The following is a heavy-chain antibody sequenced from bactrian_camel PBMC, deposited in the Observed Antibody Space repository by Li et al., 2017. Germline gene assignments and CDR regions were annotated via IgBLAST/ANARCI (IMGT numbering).Heavy chain of an antibody. Sequence: QLVESGGGSVQAGGSLTLSCATSEHMTTTNPCMAWFRQTPGKEREGVAHINTAGHNSFYGDFVEDRFTISYDSAKNTMYLQMNSLRPTDTAMYYCAAGFGRTASVYDCEYTYWGQGTQVTVS. V-gene: IGHV3S54*01. CDR2: INTAGHNS. J-gene: IGHJ4*01. CDR1: EHMTTTNPC. CDR3: AAGFGRTASVYDCEYTY. D-gene: IGHD1*01.